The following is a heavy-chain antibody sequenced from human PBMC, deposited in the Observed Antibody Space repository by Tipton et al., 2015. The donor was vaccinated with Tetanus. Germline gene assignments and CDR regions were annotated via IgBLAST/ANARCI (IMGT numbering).Heavy chain of an antibody. D-gene: IGHD2/OR15-2a*01. CDR2: VNQSGST. V-gene: IGHV4-34*01. CDR3: ARANSEFPKKGPFDS. Sequence: LRLSCGVSDGSFNAYYWSWIRQTPGKGLEWIGEVNQSGSTKYNPSFNSRAAISVDTSKSQFSLRLTSVTAADAAVYYCARANSEFPKKGPFDSWGQGSLVIVSS. J-gene: IGHJ4*02. CDR1: DGSFNAYY.